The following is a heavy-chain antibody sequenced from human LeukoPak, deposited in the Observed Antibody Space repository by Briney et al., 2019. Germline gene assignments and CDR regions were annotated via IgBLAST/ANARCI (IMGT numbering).Heavy chain of an antibody. J-gene: IGHJ5*02. CDR1: GYTFTRYG. D-gene: IGHD6-13*01. CDR2: INPNSGGT. V-gene: IGHV1-2*02. CDR3: ARNGGESSSWYFGLFGWFDP. Sequence: GASVKVSCKASGYTFTRYGVNWVRQAPGQGLEWMGWINPNSGGTNYAQKFQGRVTMTRDTSISTAYMELSRLRSDDTAVYYCARNGGESSSWYFGLFGWFDPWGQGTLVTVSS.